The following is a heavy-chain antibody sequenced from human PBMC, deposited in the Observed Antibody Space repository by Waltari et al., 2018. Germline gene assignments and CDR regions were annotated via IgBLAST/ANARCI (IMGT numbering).Heavy chain of an antibody. Sequence: EVQLVESGGGLVQPGGSLRLSCAASGFTFSSYAMHWLRQAPGKGLEYVSAISSNGGSTYYANSVKGRFTISRDNSKNTLYLQMGSLRAEDMAVYYCARVDGSGSYDYWGQGTLVTVSS. J-gene: IGHJ4*02. CDR1: GFTFSSYA. D-gene: IGHD3-10*01. CDR3: ARVDGSGSYDY. V-gene: IGHV3-64*01. CDR2: ISSNGGST.